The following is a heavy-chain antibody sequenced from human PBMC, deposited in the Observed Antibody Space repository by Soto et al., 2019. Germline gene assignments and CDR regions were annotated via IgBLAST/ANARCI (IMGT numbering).Heavy chain of an antibody. J-gene: IGHJ6*02. CDR2: KSNDGSNK. D-gene: IGHD3-10*01. V-gene: IGHV3-30*04. Sequence: GGSLRPSCAAPGFTLSSNAMHWVRQVQGKGLEWVPVKSNDGSNKYYADSVKGRFTISRDNSKNTLYLQMNSLRAEDTAVYYCARPRYGSGSYYYYGMDVWGQGTTVTVSS. CDR1: GFTLSSNA. CDR3: ARPRYGSGSYYYYGMDV.